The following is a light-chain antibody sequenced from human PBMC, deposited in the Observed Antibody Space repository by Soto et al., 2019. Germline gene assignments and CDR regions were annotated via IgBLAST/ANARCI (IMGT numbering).Light chain of an antibody. CDR3: QQYGSSPIP. CDR2: GAA. J-gene: IGKJ5*01. Sequence: IVLTQSPGTPSLSPGERATLSCRASQSVSSSYLAWYQQKPGQAPRLLIYGAASRATGFPDRFSGSGSGTDFTLTISRLEPEDFAVYYCQQYGSSPIPFGQGTRLQI. CDR1: QSVSSSY. V-gene: IGKV3-20*01.